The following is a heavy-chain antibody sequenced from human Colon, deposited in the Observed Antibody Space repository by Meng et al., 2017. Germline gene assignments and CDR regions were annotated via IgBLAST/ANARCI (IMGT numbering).Heavy chain of an antibody. Sequence: HVQVQQGGAGLLKPSQTLSLACAVYVGSFSDYYWSWVRQPPGKVLEWIGCIYYSGTTNYNPSLKSRVTISVDTSKNQFSLKLTSMTAADAAIYYCARVNGDFDEAWFDPWGQGTLVTVSS. D-gene: IGHD2-21*02. CDR1: VGSFSDYY. J-gene: IGHJ5*02. V-gene: IGHV4-34*02. CDR2: IYYSGTT. CDR3: ARVNGDFDEAWFDP.